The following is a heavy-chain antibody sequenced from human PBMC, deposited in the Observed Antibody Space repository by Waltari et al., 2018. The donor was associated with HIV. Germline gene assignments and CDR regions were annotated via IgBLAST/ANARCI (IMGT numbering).Heavy chain of an antibody. D-gene: IGHD3-3*02. Sequence: QVQLVQSGAEVKKTGASVKVSCKASGYNFAAYLMHWVRQAAGQGPEWLRIVDPSRGKTVYAQQFRGRITMTGDPPTTTVYMELSNLRAEDTAVYYCARESFEQPFQYWGQGTPVTVTS. CDR2: VDPSRGKT. J-gene: IGHJ1*01. CDR3: ARESFEQPFQY. V-gene: IGHV1-46*01. CDR1: GYNFAAYL.